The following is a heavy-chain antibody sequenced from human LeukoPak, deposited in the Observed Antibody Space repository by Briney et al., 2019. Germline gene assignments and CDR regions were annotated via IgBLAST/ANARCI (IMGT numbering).Heavy chain of an antibody. J-gene: IGHJ4*02. D-gene: IGHD6-19*01. Sequence: GGSLRLSCAASGFTFSSYAMHWVRQAPGKGLEWVAVISYDGSNKYYADSVKGRFTISRDNSKNTLYLQMNSLRAEDTAVYYCARGSRGSGWYLFDYWGQGTLVTVSS. CDR3: ARGSRGSGWYLFDY. V-gene: IGHV3-30-3*01. CDR1: GFTFSSYA. CDR2: ISYDGSNK.